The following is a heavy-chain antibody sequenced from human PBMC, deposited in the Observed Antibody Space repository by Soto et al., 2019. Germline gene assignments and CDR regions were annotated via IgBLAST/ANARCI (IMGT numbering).Heavy chain of an antibody. CDR2: IIPIFGTA. V-gene: IGHV1-69*14. J-gene: IGHJ6*02. D-gene: IGHD1-1*01. CDR3: ARDRGGNWNSPYYFYVMDV. CDR1: GGTFSSDA. Sequence: QVQLVQSGAEVKKPGSSVKVSCKASGGTFSSDAISWVRQAPGQGLEWMGGIIPIFGTANYAQKLQGRVTITAAKSQSPAYMGLRSLRSADTAVYYCARDRGGNWNSPYYFYVMDVWGQGTTVTVSS.